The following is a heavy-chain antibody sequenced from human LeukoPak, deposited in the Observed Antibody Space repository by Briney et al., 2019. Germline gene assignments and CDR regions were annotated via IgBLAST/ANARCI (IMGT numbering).Heavy chain of an antibody. D-gene: IGHD5-18*01. V-gene: IGHV4-59*08. CDR2: IYYSGST. Sequence: SEPLSLTFTVSGGSISSYYWSWIRQPPGKGLEWIGYIYYSGSTNYIPSLTSRVTISVDTSKNQFSLMLTSVTAADTAVYYCARHLRGYSYGPFDYWGQGTLVTVSS. J-gene: IGHJ4*02. CDR3: ARHLRGYSYGPFDY. CDR1: GGSISSYY.